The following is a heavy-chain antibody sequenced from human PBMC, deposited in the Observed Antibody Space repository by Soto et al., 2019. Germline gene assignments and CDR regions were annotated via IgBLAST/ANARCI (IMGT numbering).Heavy chain of an antibody. Sequence: SVKVSCKASGGTFSSYAISWVRQAPGQGLEWMGGIIPIFGTANYAQKFQGRVTITADESTSTAYMELSSLRSEDTAVYYCARESLYCSSTSCYTDPYWFDPRGQGTLVTVSS. V-gene: IGHV1-69*13. CDR3: ARESLYCSSTSCYTDPYWFDP. CDR1: GGTFSSYA. J-gene: IGHJ5*02. D-gene: IGHD2-2*02. CDR2: IIPIFGTA.